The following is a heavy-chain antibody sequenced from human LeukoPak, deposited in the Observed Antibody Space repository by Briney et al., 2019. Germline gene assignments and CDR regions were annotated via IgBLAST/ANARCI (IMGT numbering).Heavy chain of an antibody. CDR3: VRVLGYSYGFDY. D-gene: IGHD5-18*01. Sequence: PGGSLRLSCAASGFSFSGYWMSWVRQAPGKGLEWVANIKQDGSEKYCLDSVKGRFTISRDNAKNSLYLQMNSLRADDTAVYYCVRVLGYSYGFDYWGQGTPVTVSS. V-gene: IGHV3-7*01. J-gene: IGHJ4*02. CDR2: IKQDGSEK. CDR1: GFSFSGYW.